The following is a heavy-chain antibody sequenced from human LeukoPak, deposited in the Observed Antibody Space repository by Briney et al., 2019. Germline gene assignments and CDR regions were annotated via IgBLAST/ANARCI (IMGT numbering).Heavy chain of an antibody. D-gene: IGHD3-22*01. V-gene: IGHV3-48*01. CDR3: ASLSYDSSGYYYV. CDR2: ISSSSSTI. Sequence: GRSLRLSCAASGFTFSSYSMNWVRQAPGKGLEWVSYISSSSSTIYYADSVKGRFTISRDNAKNSLHLQMNSLRAEDTAVYYCASLSYDSSGYYYVWGQGTLVTVSS. J-gene: IGHJ4*02. CDR1: GFTFSSYS.